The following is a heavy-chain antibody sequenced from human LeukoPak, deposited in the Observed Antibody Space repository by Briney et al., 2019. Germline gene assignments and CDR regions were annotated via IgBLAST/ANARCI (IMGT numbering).Heavy chain of an antibody. V-gene: IGHV4-59*01. D-gene: IGHD1-26*01. Sequence: SETLSLTCSVSDASISSDYWTWIRQPPGKELEWIGYIYHDGSTNYNPSLRSRVTMSVDTSKNQFSLKLTSVTPADTALYYCARYLRIEGKYFFDYWGQGTLVTVSS. CDR3: ARYLRIEGKYFFDY. J-gene: IGHJ4*02. CDR2: IYHDGST. CDR1: DASISSDY.